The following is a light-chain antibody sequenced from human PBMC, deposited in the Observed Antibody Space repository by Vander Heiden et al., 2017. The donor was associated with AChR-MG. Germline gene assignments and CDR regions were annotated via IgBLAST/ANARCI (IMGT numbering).Light chain of an antibody. CDR2: VAS. CDR3: QQSNTTPHT. CDR1: QYIGTF. V-gene: IGKV1-39*01. J-gene: IGKJ2*01. Sequence: IHMIQSPSSLSASVVDSVTITCRASQYIGTFLYWYQQKQGKALKVLISVASSLQSGVPSRFSGSGSGTDFSLTISGLQPEDFASYYCQQSNTTPHTFGQGTKVEVK.